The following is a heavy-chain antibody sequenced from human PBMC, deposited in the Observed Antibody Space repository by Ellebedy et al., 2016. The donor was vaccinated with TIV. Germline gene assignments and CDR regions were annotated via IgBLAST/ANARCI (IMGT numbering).Heavy chain of an antibody. CDR2: ISGSGGST. CDR3: AKDNMDSSGIFGSTHWYFDL. D-gene: IGHD3-22*01. Sequence: GGSLRLSCAASGFTFSSYAMSWVRQAPGKGLEWVSAISGSGGSTYYADSVKGRFPISRDNSKNTLYLQMNSLRAEDTAVYYCAKDNMDSSGIFGSTHWYFDLWGRGTLVTVSS. J-gene: IGHJ2*01. V-gene: IGHV3-23*01. CDR1: GFTFSSYA.